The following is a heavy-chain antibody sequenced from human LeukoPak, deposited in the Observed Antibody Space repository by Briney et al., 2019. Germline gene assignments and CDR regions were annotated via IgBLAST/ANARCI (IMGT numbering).Heavy chain of an antibody. CDR2: ISGSGGST. J-gene: IGHJ4*02. V-gene: IGHV3-23*01. D-gene: IGHD2-21*02. CDR3: ARFRTWGDKAFDY. CDR1: GFTFSSYA. Sequence: GGSLRLSCAASGFTFSSYAMSWVRQAPGKGLEWVSAISGSGGSTYYADSVKGRFTISRDSAKNSLYLQMNSLRAEDTAVYYCARFRTWGDKAFDYWGQGTLVTVSS.